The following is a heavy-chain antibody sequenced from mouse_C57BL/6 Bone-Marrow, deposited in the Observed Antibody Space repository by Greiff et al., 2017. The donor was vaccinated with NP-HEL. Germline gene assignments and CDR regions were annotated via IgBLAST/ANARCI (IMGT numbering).Heavy chain of an antibody. Sequence: QVHVKQSGAELASPGASVTLSCKASGYTFTDHIMNWVKKRPGQGLEWIGRIYPVSGETKYNQKFMGKATFSVDRSSSTVYMVLNSLTSEDPAVYYCGRIGNYYGSSPYYFDYWGQGTTLTVSS. J-gene: IGHJ2*01. CDR3: GRIGNYYGSSPYYFDY. CDR2: IYPVSGET. D-gene: IGHD1-1*01. CDR1: GYTFTDHI. V-gene: IGHV1-11*01.